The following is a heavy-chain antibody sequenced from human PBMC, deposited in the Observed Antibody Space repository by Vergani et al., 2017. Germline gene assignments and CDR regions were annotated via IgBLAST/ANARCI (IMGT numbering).Heavy chain of an antibody. D-gene: IGHD6-19*01. CDR3: ARHRKLAVAGYFYWYFDL. V-gene: IGHV3-7*01. CDR1: GFTFSSYW. J-gene: IGHJ2*01. Sequence: VQLVESGGGVVQPGRSLRLSCAASGFTFSSYWMSWVRQAPGKGLEWVANIKQDGSEKYYVDSVKGRFTISRDNAKNSLYLQMNSLRAEDTAVYYCARHRKLAVAGYFYWYFDLWGRGTLVTVSS. CDR2: IKQDGSEK.